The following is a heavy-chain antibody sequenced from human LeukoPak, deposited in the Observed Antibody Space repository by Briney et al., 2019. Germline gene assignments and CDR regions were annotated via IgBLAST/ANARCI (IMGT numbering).Heavy chain of an antibody. CDR1: GFTFSSYG. V-gene: IGHV3-30*18. CDR2: ISYDGSNK. CDR3: ANGLSGGYYYYMDV. D-gene: IGHD5-24*01. J-gene: IGHJ6*03. Sequence: GRSLRLSCAASGFTFSSYGMHWVRQAPGKGLEWVAVISYDGSNKYYADSVKGRFTISRDNSKNTLYLQMNSLRAEDTAVYYCANGLSGGYYYYMDVWGKGTTVTVSS.